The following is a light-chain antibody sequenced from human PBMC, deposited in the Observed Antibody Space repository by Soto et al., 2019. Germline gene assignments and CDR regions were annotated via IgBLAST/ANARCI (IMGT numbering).Light chain of an antibody. V-gene: IGKV1-39*01. CDR2: TSS. J-gene: IGKJ2*01. CDR1: QNINRY. Sequence: DIQMTQSPSSLSVSVGDRVTITCRASQNINRYLNWYQQKPGKAPKLLIYTSSDLQSGVPSRFSGSGSGTDFTLTISRLQPEDFATYYCHQSYITPYTFGQGTKLESK. CDR3: HQSYITPYT.